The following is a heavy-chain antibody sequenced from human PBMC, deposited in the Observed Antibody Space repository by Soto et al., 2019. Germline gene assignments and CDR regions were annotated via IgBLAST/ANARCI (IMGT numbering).Heavy chain of an antibody. D-gene: IGHD3-9*01. J-gene: IGHJ4*02. CDR1: GGTFSSYA. Sequence: QVQLVQSGAEVKKPGSSVKVSCKASGGTFSSYAISWVRQAPGQGLEWMGGIIPIFGTANYARKFQGRVTITADESTSKAYMELSSLRPEDTAVYYGARAPTRYSETYYFDYWGQGTLVTVSS. V-gene: IGHV1-69*01. CDR2: IIPIFGTA. CDR3: ARAPTRYSETYYFDY.